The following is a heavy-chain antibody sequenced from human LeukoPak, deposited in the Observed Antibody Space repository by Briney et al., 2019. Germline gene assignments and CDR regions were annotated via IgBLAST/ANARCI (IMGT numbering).Heavy chain of an antibody. CDR1: GFTFSDYY. D-gene: IGHD3-22*01. J-gene: IGHJ3*02. CDR2: ISSSGSTI. Sequence: GGSLRLSCAASGFTFSDYYMSWIRQAPGKGLEWVSYISSSGSTIYYADSVKGRITISRDNAKNSLYLQMNSLRAEDTAVYYCARGRSYYDSSGSPKPADAFDIWGQGTMVTVSS. CDR3: ARGRSYYDSSGSPKPADAFDI. V-gene: IGHV3-11*01.